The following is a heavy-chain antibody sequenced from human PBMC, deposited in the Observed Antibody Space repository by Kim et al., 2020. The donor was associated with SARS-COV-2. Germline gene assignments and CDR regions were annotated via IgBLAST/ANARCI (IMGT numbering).Heavy chain of an antibody. CDR2: IYRSGST. CDR1: GGSISSGAYY. CDR3: ARDLTPSTYAFDI. J-gene: IGHJ3*02. V-gene: IGHV4-31*03. Sequence: SETLSLTCTVSGGSISSGAYYWNWIRQHPGKGLEWIGYIYRSGSTYYNPSLKSRVTISVDTSKNQFSQTLSSVTAADTAVYYCARDLTPSTYAFDIWGQG.